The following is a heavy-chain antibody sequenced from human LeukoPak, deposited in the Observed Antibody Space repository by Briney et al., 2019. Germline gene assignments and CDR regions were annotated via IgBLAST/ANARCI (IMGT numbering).Heavy chain of an antibody. D-gene: IGHD5-18*01. CDR3: AREFIGSYGNFDY. Sequence: SETLSLTCTGSGGSFSSGRYDWSWVRQPPGEGVEWLGYIYCSGSTNYTPSLKSRVTTSVHTSKNQFSLKLSSVTAADTAVYYCAREFIGSYGNFDYWGQGTLVTVSS. J-gene: IGHJ4*02. V-gene: IGHV4-61*01. CDR1: GGSFSSGRYD. CDR2: IYCSGST.